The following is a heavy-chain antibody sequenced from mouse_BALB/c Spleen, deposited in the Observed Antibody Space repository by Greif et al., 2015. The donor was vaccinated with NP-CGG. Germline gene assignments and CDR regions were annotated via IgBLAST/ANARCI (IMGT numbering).Heavy chain of an antibody. Sequence: EVKVEESGGGLVQPGGSLRLSCATSGFTFTDYYMSWVRQPPGKALEWLGFIRNKANGYTTEYSASVKGRFTISRDDSQSILYLQMNTLRAEDSATYYCARAPLLLLFDYWGQGTTLTVSS. CDR1: GFTFTDYY. CDR2: IRNKANGYTT. D-gene: IGHD1-1*01. CDR3: ARAPLLLLFDY. V-gene: IGHV7-3*02. J-gene: IGHJ2*01.